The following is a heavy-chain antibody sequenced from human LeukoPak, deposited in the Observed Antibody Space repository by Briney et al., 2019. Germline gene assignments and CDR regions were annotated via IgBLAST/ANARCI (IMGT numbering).Heavy chain of an antibody. J-gene: IGHJ4*02. CDR3: ARDIAVAGRGGFDY. Sequence: PGGSLRLSCAASGFTFSSYWMSWVRQAPGKGLEWVANIKQDGSEKYYVDSVKGRFTISRDNAKHPVFLQMTSLRADDTAVYYCARDIAVAGRGGFDYWGQGTLVTVSS. V-gene: IGHV3-7*01. D-gene: IGHD6-19*01. CDR1: GFTFSSYW. CDR2: IKQDGSEK.